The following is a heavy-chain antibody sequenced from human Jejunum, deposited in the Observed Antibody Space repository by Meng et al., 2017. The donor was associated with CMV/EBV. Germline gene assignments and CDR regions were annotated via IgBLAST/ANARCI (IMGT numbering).Heavy chain of an antibody. J-gene: IGHJ4*02. V-gene: IGHV3-30-3*01. Sequence: ASGFSFSDAWMRWVRHAPGKGLEWVTLISYDGSNKFYADSVKGRFTISRDNSKNTVYVQMNSLRVEDTAMYFCARGYNYGPHDYWGQGTLVTVSS. CDR2: ISYDGSNK. CDR1: GFSFSDAW. CDR3: ARGYNYGPHDY. D-gene: IGHD5-18*01.